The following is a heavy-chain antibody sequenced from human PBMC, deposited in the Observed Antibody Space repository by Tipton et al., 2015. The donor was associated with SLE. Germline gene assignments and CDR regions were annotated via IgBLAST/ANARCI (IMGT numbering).Heavy chain of an antibody. D-gene: IGHD3-10*01. CDR2: IYYSGST. Sequence: LRLSCAASGFTFSSYSMNWVRQAPGKGLEWIGSIYYSGSTYYNPSLKSRVTISVDTSKNQFSLKLSSVTAADAAVYYCAGPSSGSYWIYYFDYWGQGTLVTVSS. V-gene: IGHV4-59*05. CDR3: AGPSSGSYWIYYFDY. CDR1: GFTFSSYSMN. J-gene: IGHJ4*02.